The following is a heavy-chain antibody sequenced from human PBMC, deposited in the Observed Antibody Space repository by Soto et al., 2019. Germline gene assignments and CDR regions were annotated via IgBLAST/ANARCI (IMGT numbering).Heavy chain of an antibody. V-gene: IGHV5-10-1*01. CDR1: GYSFTSYW. Sequence: PGESLKISCKGSGYSFTSYWISWVRQMPGKVLEWMGRIDPSDSYTNYSPSFQGHVTISPDKSISTAYLQWSRLQASDTAMYYCARLRAAPPQPDYWGQGXLVTVHS. J-gene: IGHJ4*02. CDR2: IDPSDSYT. D-gene: IGHD4-17*01. CDR3: ARLRAAPPQPDY.